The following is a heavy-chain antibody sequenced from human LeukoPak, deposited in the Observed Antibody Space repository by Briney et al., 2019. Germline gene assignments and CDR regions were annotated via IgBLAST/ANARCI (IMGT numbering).Heavy chain of an antibody. V-gene: IGHV4-34*01. CDR2: INHSGST. CDR3: ASSAPLYYYMDV. J-gene: IGHJ6*03. CDR1: GGSFSGYY. Sequence: SETLSLTCAVYGGSFSGYYWSWIRQPPGKRPEWIGEINHSGSTNYNPSLKSRVTISVDTSKNQCSLELSSVTAADTAVYYCASSAPLYYYMDVWGKGTTVTVSS.